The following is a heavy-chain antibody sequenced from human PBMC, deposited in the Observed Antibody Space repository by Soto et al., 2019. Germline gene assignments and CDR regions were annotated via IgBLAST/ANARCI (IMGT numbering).Heavy chain of an antibody. CDR2: IIPILGIA. CDR3: ELDCSSSSCYAVDY. V-gene: IGHV1-69*02. D-gene: IGHD2-2*01. CDR1: GGTFSSYT. Sequence: QVQLVQSGAEVKKPGSSVKVSCKASGGTFSSYTISWVRQAPGQGLEWMGRIIPILGIANNAQKLQGRVTDTANKSTSTAYMDVSSLRSEDTAVYYCELDCSSSSCYAVDYWGQGTLVTVYS. J-gene: IGHJ4*02.